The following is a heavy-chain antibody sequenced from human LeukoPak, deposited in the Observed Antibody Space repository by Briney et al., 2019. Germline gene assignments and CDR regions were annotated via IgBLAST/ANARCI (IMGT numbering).Heavy chain of an antibody. CDR2: ISGSSSFT. CDR3: ASGGYDYGRD. J-gene: IGHJ4*02. D-gene: IGHD5-18*01. Sequence: PGGSLRLSCAASGFTFSDYYMNWIRQAPGKGLEWVSYISGSSSFTNYADSVKGRFTISRDNAKNSLYLQMNSLRDEDTAVYYCASGGYDYGRDWGQGTLVTVSS. CDR1: GFTFSDYY. V-gene: IGHV3-11*06.